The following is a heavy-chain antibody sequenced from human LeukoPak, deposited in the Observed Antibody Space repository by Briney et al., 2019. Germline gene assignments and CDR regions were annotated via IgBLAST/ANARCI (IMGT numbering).Heavy chain of an antibody. Sequence: TGGSLRLSCSASGFTFGSYAMHWVRQAPGKGLEYVSAISSNGGSTYYADSVKGRFTISRDNFKNTLYLQMSSLRTEDTAVYYCVKDPTVAGFDYWGQGTLVTVSS. J-gene: IGHJ4*02. D-gene: IGHD6-19*01. CDR1: GFTFGSYA. V-gene: IGHV3-64D*09. CDR2: ISSNGGST. CDR3: VKDPTVAGFDY.